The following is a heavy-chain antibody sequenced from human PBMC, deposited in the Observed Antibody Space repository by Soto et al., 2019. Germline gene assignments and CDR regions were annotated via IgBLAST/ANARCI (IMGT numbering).Heavy chain of an antibody. CDR1: GFTFSSYA. J-gene: IGHJ4*02. Sequence: EVQLLESGGGLVQPGGSLRLSCAASGFTFSSYAMSWVRQAPGKGLEWVSTIRGSGGTTYYADSVKGRFTISRDNSKNTLYLQMNSLRVEDTAVYYCAKDRYDSSGYFSNDYWGQGTLVTVSS. CDR3: AKDRYDSSGYFSNDY. CDR2: IRGSGGTT. V-gene: IGHV3-23*01. D-gene: IGHD3-22*01.